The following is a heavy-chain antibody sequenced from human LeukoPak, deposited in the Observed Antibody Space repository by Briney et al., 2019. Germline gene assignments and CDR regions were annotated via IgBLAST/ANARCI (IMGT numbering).Heavy chain of an antibody. Sequence: SVKVSCKASGGTSSSYGISWVRQSPGQGLEWMGGIIPIFGTANYAQKFQGRVTITADESTSTAYMELSSLTSEDTAVYYCASQVGARWDYWGQGTLVTVSS. CDR1: GGTSSSYG. V-gene: IGHV1-69*01. CDR2: IIPIFGTA. J-gene: IGHJ4*02. D-gene: IGHD1-26*01. CDR3: ASQVGARWDY.